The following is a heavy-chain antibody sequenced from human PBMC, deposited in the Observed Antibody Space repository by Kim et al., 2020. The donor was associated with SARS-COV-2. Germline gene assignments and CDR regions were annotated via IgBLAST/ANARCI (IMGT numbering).Heavy chain of an antibody. J-gene: IGHJ3*02. D-gene: IGHD3-10*01. CDR1: VGSFSGYF. V-gene: IGHV4-34*01. CDR2: TDPSGDT. CDR3: ARKGSGSGTHGASHM. Sequence: SETLSLTCAAYVGSFSGYFWNWVRQVPGKGLEWIGETDPSGDTRYNPSLQSRLTILVGKYKNQFPLRLISGISADTAVYYCARKGSGSGTHGASHMWG.